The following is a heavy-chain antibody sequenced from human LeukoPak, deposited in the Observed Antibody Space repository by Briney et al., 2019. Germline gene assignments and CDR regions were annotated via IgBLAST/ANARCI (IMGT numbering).Heavy chain of an antibody. V-gene: IGHV4-59*08. J-gene: IGHJ4*02. CDR3: AGYDNCSGGSCPV. CDR1: VGSISSYS. Sequence: PSETLSLTCTVSVGSISSYSWGWIRQPPGKGLEWIGYIYNSGSTNYNPSLKSRVTISVDTSKNQFSLKLSSVTAADTAVYYCAGYDNCSGGSCPVWGQGTLVTVSS. CDR2: IYNSGST. D-gene: IGHD2-15*01.